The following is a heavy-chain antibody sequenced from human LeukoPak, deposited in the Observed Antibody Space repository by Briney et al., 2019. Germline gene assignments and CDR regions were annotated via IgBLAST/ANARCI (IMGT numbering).Heavy chain of an antibody. CDR2: ISSSGSS. J-gene: IGHJ4*02. D-gene: IGHD1-20*01. Sequence: SQTLSLTCTVSGVSISSGDYYWSWIRQPPGKGLEWIGYISSSGSSNYNPSLKSRITISVDTSKNQFSLRLNSLTAADTAVYFCARGDNWNAFDYWGQGTLVTVSS. CDR1: GVSISSGDYY. CDR3: ARGDNWNAFDY. V-gene: IGHV4-30-4*01.